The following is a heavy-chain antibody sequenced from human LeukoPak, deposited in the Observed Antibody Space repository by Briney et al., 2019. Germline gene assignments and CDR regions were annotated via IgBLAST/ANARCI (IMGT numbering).Heavy chain of an antibody. Sequence: SETLSLTCTVSGGSLSGYYWSWIRQPPGKGLEWIGYIYYSGSTNYNPSLKSRVTISVDTSKNQFSLRLSSVTAADTAVYSCARAPCSGGSCYPPDYWGQGTLVTVSS. CDR1: GGSLSGYY. CDR2: IYYSGST. D-gene: IGHD2-15*01. J-gene: IGHJ4*02. V-gene: IGHV4-59*01. CDR3: ARAPCSGGSCYPPDY.